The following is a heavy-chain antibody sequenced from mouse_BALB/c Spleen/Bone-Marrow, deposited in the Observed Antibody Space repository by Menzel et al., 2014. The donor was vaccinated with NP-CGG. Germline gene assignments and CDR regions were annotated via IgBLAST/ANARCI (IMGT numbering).Heavy chain of an antibody. CDR2: INNGGST. V-gene: IGHV5-6-5*01. Sequence: EAKLVESGGGLVKPGGSLKLSCAASGFTFSSYAMSWVRQTPEKRLEWVASINNGGSTYYPDSVKGRFTISRDNARNILFLQMSSLRSEDTAMYYCARERDYDWFAYWGQGTLVTVSA. J-gene: IGHJ3*01. CDR1: GFTFSSYA. CDR3: ARERDYDWFAY. D-gene: IGHD2-4*01.